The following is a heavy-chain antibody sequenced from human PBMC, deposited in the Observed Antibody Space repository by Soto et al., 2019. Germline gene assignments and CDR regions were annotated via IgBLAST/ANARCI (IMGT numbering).Heavy chain of an antibody. CDR2: INSDGSST. J-gene: IGHJ6*02. V-gene: IGHV3-74*01. CDR1: GFTFSSYW. Sequence: HPGGSLRLSCAASGFTFSSYWMHWVRQAPGKGLVWVSRINSDGSSTSYADSVKGRFTISRDNAKNTLYLQMNSLRAEDTAVYYCARDPQTTQDIVVVPASGYYGMDVWGQGTTVTVSS. CDR3: ARDPQTTQDIVVVPASGYYGMDV. D-gene: IGHD2-2*01.